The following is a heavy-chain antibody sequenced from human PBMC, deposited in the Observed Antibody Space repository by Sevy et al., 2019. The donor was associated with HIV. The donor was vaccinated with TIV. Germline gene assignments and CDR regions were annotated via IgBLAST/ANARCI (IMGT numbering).Heavy chain of an antibody. D-gene: IGHD6-13*01. CDR2: INSDGSST. Sequence: GGSLRLSCAASGFTFSSYWMHWVRQAPGKGLVWVSRINSDGSSTSYADSVKGRFTISRDNAKNTLYLQMNSLRAEDTAVYYCARVAAPVAAVATGWFDPWGQGTLVTVSS. CDR3: ARVAAPVAAVATGWFDP. V-gene: IGHV3-74*01. J-gene: IGHJ5*02. CDR1: GFTFSSYW.